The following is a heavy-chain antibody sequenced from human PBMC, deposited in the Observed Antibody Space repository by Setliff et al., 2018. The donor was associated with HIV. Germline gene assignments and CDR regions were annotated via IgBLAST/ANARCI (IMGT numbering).Heavy chain of an antibody. J-gene: IGHJ4*02. Sequence: SGFTFSSYAMSWVRQAPGKGLEWVAVISKDGSNKKYADSVRGRFNISRDKYENTLYLQMNSLRAEDTAVYYCVRDPGYMYNHFDYWGQGKLVTVSS. CDR1: GFTFSSYA. CDR3: VRDPGYMYNHFDY. CDR2: ISKDGSNK. D-gene: IGHD5-18*01. V-gene: IGHV3-30*04.